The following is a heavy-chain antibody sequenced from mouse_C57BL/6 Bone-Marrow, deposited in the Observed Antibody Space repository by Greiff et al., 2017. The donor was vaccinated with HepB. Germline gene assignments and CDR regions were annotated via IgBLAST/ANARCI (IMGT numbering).Heavy chain of an antibody. J-gene: IGHJ1*03. D-gene: IGHD2-10*01. V-gene: IGHV5-2*01. CDR3: ARGPTDYWYFDV. CDR1: EYEFPSHD. CDR2: INSDGGST. Sequence: EVHLVESGGGLVQPGESLKLSCESNEYEFPSHDMSWVRKTPEKRLELVAAINSDGGSTYYPDTMERRFIISRDNTKKTLYLQMRRLRSEDTALYYCARGPTDYWYFDVWGTGTTVTVSS.